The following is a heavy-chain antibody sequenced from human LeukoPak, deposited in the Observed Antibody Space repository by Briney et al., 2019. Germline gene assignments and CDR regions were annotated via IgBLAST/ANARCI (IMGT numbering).Heavy chain of an antibody. J-gene: IGHJ3*02. D-gene: IGHD6-13*01. CDR2: IYYSGST. CDR1: GGSICSGDYY. V-gene: IGHV4-30-4*08. CDR3: ARTQGAAAADDAFDI. Sequence: SETLSLTCTVSGGSICSGDYYWSWIRQPPGKGLEWIGYIYYSGSTYYNPSLKSRVTISVDTSKNQFSLKLSSVTAADTAVYYCARTQGAAAADDAFDIWGQGTMVTVSS.